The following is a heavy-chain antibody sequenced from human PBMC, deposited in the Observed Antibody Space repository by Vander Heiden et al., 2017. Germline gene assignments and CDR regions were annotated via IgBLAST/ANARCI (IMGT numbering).Heavy chain of an antibody. V-gene: IGHV3-73*02. D-gene: IGHD3-22*01. CDR3: TLGGDSNY. J-gene: IGHJ4*02. Sequence: EVQLVESGGGLVQPGGSLKSSCAASGFSFSGSTIHWVRQASGKGLEWLGRIRSKVNKYATLYSASVKGRFTISRDESRNTAYLQMNSLKTEDTAVYYCTLGGDSNYWGQGTLVTVSS. CDR1: GFSFSGST. CDR2: IRSKVNKYAT.